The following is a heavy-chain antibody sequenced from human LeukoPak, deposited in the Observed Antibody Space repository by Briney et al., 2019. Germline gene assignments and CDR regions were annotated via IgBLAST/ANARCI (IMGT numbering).Heavy chain of an antibody. V-gene: IGHV4-34*01. D-gene: IGHD3-22*01. J-gene: IGHJ4*02. Sequence: PSETLSLTCAVYGGSFSGYYWSWIRQPPGKGLEWIGEINHSGSTNYNPSLKSRVTISVDTSKNQFSLKLSSVTAADTAVYYCARALRKYYYDRGPFDYWGQGTLVTVSS. CDR3: ARALRKYYYDRGPFDY. CDR2: INHSGST. CDR1: GGSFSGYY.